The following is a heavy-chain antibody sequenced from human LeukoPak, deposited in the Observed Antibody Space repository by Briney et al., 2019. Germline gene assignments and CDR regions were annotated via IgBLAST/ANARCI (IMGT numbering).Heavy chain of an antibody. J-gene: IGHJ1*01. V-gene: IGHV3-20*04. CDR3: VRSITMFQH. Sequence: GGSLRLSCAASGFTFDDYVVTWVRQAPGKGLEWVSGINWNGGSTGYADSVRGRFTISRDNAKNSLYLQMNSLRAEDTALYYCVRSITMFQHWGQGTLVTVSS. CDR1: GFTFDDYV. D-gene: IGHD5-24*01. CDR2: INWNGGST.